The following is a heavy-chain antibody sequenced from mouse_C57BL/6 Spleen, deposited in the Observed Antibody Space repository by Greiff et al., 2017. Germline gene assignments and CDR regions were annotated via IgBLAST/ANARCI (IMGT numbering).Heavy chain of an antibody. D-gene: IGHD4-1*01. Sequence: EVKLMESGGGLVKPGGSLKLSCAASGFTFSDYGMHWVSQAPEKGLEWVAYISSGSSTIYYADTVKGRFTISRDNAKNTLFLQMTSLRSEDTAMYYCARSWEFRYFDYWGQGTTPTVSS. J-gene: IGHJ2*01. CDR2: ISSGSSTI. CDR3: ARSWEFRYFDY. CDR1: GFTFSDYG. V-gene: IGHV5-17*01.